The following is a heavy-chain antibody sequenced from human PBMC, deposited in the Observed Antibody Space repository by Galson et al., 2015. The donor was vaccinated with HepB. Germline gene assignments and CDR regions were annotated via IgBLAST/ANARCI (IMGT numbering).Heavy chain of an antibody. J-gene: IGHJ6*02. Sequence: ETLSLTCTVFGGSISSSSYYWGWIRQPPGKGLEWIGSIYYSGSTYYNPSLKSRVTISVDTSKNQFSLKLSSVTAADTAVYYCASDSSLTAGYYYGMDVWGQGTTVTVSS. D-gene: IGHD6-6*01. CDR2: IYYSGST. CDR1: GGSISSSSYY. CDR3: ASDSSLTAGYYYGMDV. V-gene: IGHV4-39*01.